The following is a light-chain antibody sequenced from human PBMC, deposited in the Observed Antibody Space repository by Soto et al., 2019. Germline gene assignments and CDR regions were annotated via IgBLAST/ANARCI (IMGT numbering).Light chain of an antibody. J-gene: IGLJ1*01. CDR1: SPNIGNNY. Sequence: QSVLTQPPSVSAAPGQKVTISCSGSSPNIGNNYVSWYQQLPGTAPNLLIYDNNKRPSGIPDRFSGSKSGTAATLGITGLQTGDEADYYCGTWDSSLSVFDVFGTGTKVTVL. CDR3: GTWDSSLSVFDV. V-gene: IGLV1-51*01. CDR2: DNN.